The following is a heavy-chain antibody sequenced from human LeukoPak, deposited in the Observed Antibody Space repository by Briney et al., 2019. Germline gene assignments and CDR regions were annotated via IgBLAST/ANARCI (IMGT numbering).Heavy chain of an antibody. CDR1: GGSISSYY. V-gene: IGHV4-59*12. D-gene: IGHD6-13*01. CDR2: IYYSGST. Sequence: SETLSLTCTVSGGSISSYYWSWIRQPPGKGLEWIGYIYYSGSTNYNPSLKSRVTISVDTSKNQFSLKLSSVTAADTAVYYCASVSSSSINDAFDIWGQGTMVTVSS. CDR3: ASVSSSSINDAFDI. J-gene: IGHJ3*02.